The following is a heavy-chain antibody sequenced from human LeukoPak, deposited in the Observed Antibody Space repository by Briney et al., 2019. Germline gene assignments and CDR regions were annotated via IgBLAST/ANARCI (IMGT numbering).Heavy chain of an antibody. D-gene: IGHD2-2*01. CDR1: GYTFTSYG. CDR2: ISAYNGNT. J-gene: IGHJ5*02. Sequence: ASVKVSCKASGYTFTSYGISWVRQAPGQGLEWMGWISAYNGNTNYAQKLQGRVTMTTDTPTSTAYMELRSLRSDDTAVYYCARGGDIVVVQAPSWFDPWGQGTLVTVSS. V-gene: IGHV1-18*01. CDR3: ARGGDIVVVQAPSWFDP.